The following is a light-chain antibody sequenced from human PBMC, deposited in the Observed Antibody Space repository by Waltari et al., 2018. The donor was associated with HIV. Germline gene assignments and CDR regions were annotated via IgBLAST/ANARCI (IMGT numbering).Light chain of an antibody. J-gene: IGLJ3*02. CDR3: NSRDRAGHHVV. Sequence: SELTQDPAVSVALGQTVSITCQGDSLSTYYASWYLQKPGQAPVLVISPIHNRPSGIPDRFSGSSSGNTASLTITGAQAEDEGDYYCNSRDRAGHHVVFGGGTKLTVL. CDR2: PIH. CDR1: SLSTYY. V-gene: IGLV3-19*01.